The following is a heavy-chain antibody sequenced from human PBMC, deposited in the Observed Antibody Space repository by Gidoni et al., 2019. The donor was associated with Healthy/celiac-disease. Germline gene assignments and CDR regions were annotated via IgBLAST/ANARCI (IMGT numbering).Heavy chain of an antibody. CDR3: ARRARLQFFDP. V-gene: IGHV4-34*01. CDR1: GGSFSGYY. CDR2: INHSGST. Sequence: QVQLQQWGAGLLQPSETLSLTCAVYGGSFSGYYWSWIRQPPGKWLEWIGEINHSGSTNYNPSLKSRVTISVDTSKNQFSLKLSSVTAADTAVYYCARRARLQFFDPWGQGTLVTVSS. D-gene: IGHD4-4*01. J-gene: IGHJ5*02.